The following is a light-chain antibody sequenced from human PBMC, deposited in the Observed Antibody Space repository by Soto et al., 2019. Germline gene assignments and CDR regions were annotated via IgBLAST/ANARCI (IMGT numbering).Light chain of an antibody. V-gene: IGKV3-15*01. CDR3: QRYNNWPLT. CDR2: DSS. CDR1: QGIGST. Sequence: EIVLTQSPAALSVSPGERVTLSCRASQGIGSTSAWYQQKPGQTPRLLIYDSSTRAIGIPARFSGSRSGTEFTLTINGLQSEDFAVYYCQRYNNWPLTFGGGTKVEIK. J-gene: IGKJ4*01.